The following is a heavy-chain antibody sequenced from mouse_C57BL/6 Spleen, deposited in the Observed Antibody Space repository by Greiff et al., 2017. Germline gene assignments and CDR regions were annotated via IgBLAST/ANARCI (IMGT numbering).Heavy chain of an antibody. D-gene: IGHD2-1*01. CDR2: INPSTGGT. Sequence: VQLQQSGPELVKPGASVKISCKASGYSFTGYYMNWVKQSPEKSLEWIGEINPSTGGTTYNQKFKAKATLTVDKSSSTAYMQLKSLTSEDSAVYYCARGGINYDYAMDYWGQGTSVTVSS. V-gene: IGHV1-42*01. J-gene: IGHJ4*01. CDR3: ARGGINYDYAMDY. CDR1: GYSFTGYY.